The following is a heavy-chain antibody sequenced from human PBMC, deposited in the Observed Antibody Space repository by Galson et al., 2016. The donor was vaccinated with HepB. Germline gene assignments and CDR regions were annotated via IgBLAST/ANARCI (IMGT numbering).Heavy chain of an antibody. CDR1: GGTFSSYT. V-gene: IGHV1-69*04. CDR3: AREVMRVQGVILGAKRSHGMDV. Sequence: SVKVSCKASGGTFSSYTISWVRQAPGQGLEWMGRIIPILGIANYAQKFQGRVTITADKSTSTAYMELSSLRSEDTAVYYCAREVMRVQGVILGAKRSHGMDVWGKGTSVTVSS. J-gene: IGHJ6*04. D-gene: IGHD3-10*01. CDR2: IIPILGIA.